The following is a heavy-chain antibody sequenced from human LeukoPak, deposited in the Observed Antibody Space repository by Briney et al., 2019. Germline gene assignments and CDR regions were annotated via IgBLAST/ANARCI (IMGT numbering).Heavy chain of an antibody. Sequence: SETLSLTCAVYGGSSSGYYWSWIRQPPGKGLEWIGEINHSGSTNYNPSLKSRVTISVDTSKNQFSLKLSSVTAADTAVYYCAREDYSNSAFDIWGQGTMVTVSS. J-gene: IGHJ3*02. CDR2: INHSGST. V-gene: IGHV4-34*01. D-gene: IGHD4-11*01. CDR3: AREDYSNSAFDI. CDR1: GGSSSGYY.